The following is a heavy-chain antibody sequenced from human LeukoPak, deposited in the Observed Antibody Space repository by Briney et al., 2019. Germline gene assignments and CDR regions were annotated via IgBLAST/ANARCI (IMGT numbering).Heavy chain of an antibody. D-gene: IGHD2-15*01. V-gene: IGHV1-18*01. CDR3: ARRKDCSGGSCFYFDY. Sequence: ASVKVSCKASGYTFTSYGISWVRQAPGQGLEWMGWISAYNGNTNYAQKLQGRVTMTTDTSTSTAYMELRSPRSDDTAVYYCARRKDCSGGSCFYFDYWGQGTLVTVSS. CDR1: GYTFTSYG. J-gene: IGHJ4*02. CDR2: ISAYNGNT.